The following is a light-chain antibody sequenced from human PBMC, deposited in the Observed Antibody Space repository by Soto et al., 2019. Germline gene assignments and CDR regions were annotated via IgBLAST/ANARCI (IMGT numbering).Light chain of an antibody. Sequence: DIPLTQSPSFVSASVGDRVTITCRASQDISSYLAWYQQKPGKAPKVLIHGASVLESGVPSRFXGSGSGTHFTLTISNLQPEDFATYYCQHLNSWPPITFGQGTRLDFK. CDR1: QDISSY. J-gene: IGKJ5*01. V-gene: IGKV1-9*01. CDR3: QHLNSWPPIT. CDR2: GAS.